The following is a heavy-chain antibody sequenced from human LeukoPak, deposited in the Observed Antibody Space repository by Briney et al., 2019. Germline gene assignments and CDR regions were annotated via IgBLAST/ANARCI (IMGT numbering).Heavy chain of an antibody. CDR3: AKEILLWFGESPGWFDP. V-gene: IGHV3-30*04. Sequence: GRSLRLSCAASGFTFSTYAMNWVRQAPGKGLEWVAVISYDGRQNYYADSVKGRFTISRDNSKNTLYLQMNSLRDEDTAVYYCAKEILLWFGESPGWFDPWGQGTLVTVSS. D-gene: IGHD3-10*01. CDR2: ISYDGRQN. J-gene: IGHJ5*02. CDR1: GFTFSTYA.